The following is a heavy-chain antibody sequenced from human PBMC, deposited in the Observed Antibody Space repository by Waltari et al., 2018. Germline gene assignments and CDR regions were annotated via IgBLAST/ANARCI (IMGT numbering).Heavy chain of an antibody. J-gene: IGHJ6*03. CDR3: ARDGDSSGSGGGHYYYYMDV. Sequence: QVQLVQSGAEVKKPGASVKVSCKASGYTFTGYYMHWVRQATGQGLEWMGWINPNSGGTNYAQKFQGRVTMTRDTSISTAYMELSRLGSDDTAVYYCARDGDSSGSGGGHYYYYMDVWGKGTTVTVSS. CDR1: GYTFTGYY. D-gene: IGHD6-19*01. V-gene: IGHV1-2*02. CDR2: INPNSGGT.